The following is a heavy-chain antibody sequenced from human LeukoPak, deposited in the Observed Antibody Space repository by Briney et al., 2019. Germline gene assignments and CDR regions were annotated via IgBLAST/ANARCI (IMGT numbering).Heavy chain of an antibody. V-gene: IGHV3-21*01. Sequence: GGSLRLSCAAYGFTLSSHSMNWVRQAPGKGLEWVSSISSSSSYTHSADSVKGRFTISRVNAKNSLYLQMNSLRAEDTAVYYCARDLYDSDAYSSPIDYWGQGTLVTVSS. CDR3: ARDLYDSDAYSSPIDY. J-gene: IGHJ4*02. D-gene: IGHD3-22*01. CDR2: ISSSSSYT. CDR1: GFTLSSHS.